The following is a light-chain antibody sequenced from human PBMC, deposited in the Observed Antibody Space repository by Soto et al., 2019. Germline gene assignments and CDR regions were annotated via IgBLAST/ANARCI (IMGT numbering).Light chain of an antibody. V-gene: IGKV3D-15*01. CDR1: QGVSSN. Sequence: EIVITQSPATLSVSPGERATLSCRASQGVSSNLAWYQQRPGQAPSLLIYGASTRATGIPARFSGSGSGTEFTITISSLQSEDFAVYYCQQYNNGPLTFGGGTKVELK. J-gene: IGKJ4*01. CDR3: QQYNNGPLT. CDR2: GAS.